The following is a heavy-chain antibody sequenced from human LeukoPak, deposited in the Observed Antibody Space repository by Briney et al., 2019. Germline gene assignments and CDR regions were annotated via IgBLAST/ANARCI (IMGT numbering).Heavy chain of an antibody. J-gene: IGHJ4*02. CDR1: GYTFTSYD. CDR3: ARFPVRRHSSSWYLKRYFDY. CDR2: MNPNSSNT. D-gene: IGHD6-13*01. V-gene: IGHV1-8*01. Sequence: ASVKVSCKASGYTFTSYDINWVRQATGQGLEWMGWMNPNSSNTGYAQKFQGRVTMTRNTSISTAYMELSSLRSEDTAVYYCARFPVRRHSSSWYLKRYFDYWGQGTLVTVSS.